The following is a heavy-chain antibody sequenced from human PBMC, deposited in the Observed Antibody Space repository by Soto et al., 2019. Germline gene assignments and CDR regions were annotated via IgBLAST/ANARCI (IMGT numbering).Heavy chain of an antibody. D-gene: IGHD3-3*01. CDR3: ARVPHDFWSGYYYYYGMDV. J-gene: IGHJ6*02. CDR2: TYYRSKWYN. V-gene: IGHV6-1*01. Sequence: HTHPRSYAISGGNVSSNSAARNWKRQSPSRGLEWLGRTYYRSKWYNDYAVSVKSRITINPDTSKNQFSLQLNSVTPEDTAVYYCARVPHDFWSGYYYYYGMDVWGQGTTVTVSS. CDR1: GGNVSSNSAA.